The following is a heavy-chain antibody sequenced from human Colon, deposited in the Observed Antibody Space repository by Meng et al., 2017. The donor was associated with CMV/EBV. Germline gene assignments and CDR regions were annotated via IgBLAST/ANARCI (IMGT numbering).Heavy chain of an antibody. CDR3: ARANDYGRTDSPYYFDS. Sequence: STSGDICAGNCIGQQPREGLKSIRYIYLNGHTRYNTALRSRVTMSLETANDRSSLSLTSVTAADTAIYYCARANDYGRTDSPYYFDSWGHGALVTVSS. D-gene: IGHD4/OR15-4a*01. V-gene: IGHV4-30-2*01. J-gene: IGHJ4*01. CDR2: IYLNGHT. CDR1: STSGDICA.